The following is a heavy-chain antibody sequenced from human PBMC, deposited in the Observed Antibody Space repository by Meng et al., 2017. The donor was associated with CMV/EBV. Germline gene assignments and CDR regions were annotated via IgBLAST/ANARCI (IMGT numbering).Heavy chain of an antibody. V-gene: IGHV3-23*01. CDR2: ISGSGGST. D-gene: IGHD1-26*01. Sequence: LSLTCAASGFTFSSYAMSWVRQAPGKGLEWVSAISGSGGSTYYADSVKGRFTISRDNSKNTLYLQMNSLRAEDTAVYYCAKVGAVAGSYESPFGYWGRGTLVTVSS. J-gene: IGHJ4*02. CDR3: AKVGAVAGSYESPFGY. CDR1: GFTFSSYA.